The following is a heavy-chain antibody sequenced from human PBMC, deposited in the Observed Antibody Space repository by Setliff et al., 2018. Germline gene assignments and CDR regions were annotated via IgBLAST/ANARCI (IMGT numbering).Heavy chain of an antibody. Sequence: PSETLSLTCTVYGGSFTNYYWGWIRQSPGKGLEWIGEINHSGSTNYKSSLKSRVTISVDTSKDQFSLKLNSVTAADTAVYYCARRWNFGPYGSGIHDAFDMWGQGTMVTVS. CDR1: GGSFTNYY. CDR2: INHSGST. V-gene: IGHV4-34*01. D-gene: IGHD3-10*01. CDR3: ARRWNFGPYGSGIHDAFDM. J-gene: IGHJ3*02.